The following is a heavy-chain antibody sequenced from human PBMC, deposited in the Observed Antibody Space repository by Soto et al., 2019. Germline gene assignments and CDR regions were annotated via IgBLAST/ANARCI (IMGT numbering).Heavy chain of an antibody. J-gene: IGHJ4*02. CDR2: INPSGGST. V-gene: IGHV1-46*01. Sequence: ASVKVSCKASGYTFTSYYMHWVRQAPGQGLEWMGIINPSGGSTSYAQKFQGRVTMTRDTSTSTVYMELSSLRSEDTAVYHCARENIVVVPAAIGSDYFDYWGQGTLVTVS. CDR1: GYTFTSYY. CDR3: ARENIVVVPAAIGSDYFDY. D-gene: IGHD2-2*02.